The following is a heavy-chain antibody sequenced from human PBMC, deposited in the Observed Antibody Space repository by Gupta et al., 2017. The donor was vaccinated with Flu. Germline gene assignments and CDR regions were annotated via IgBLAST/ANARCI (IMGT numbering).Heavy chain of an antibody. CDR1: GYSISSGYY. Sequence: QVQLQESGPGLVKPSETLSLTCAVSGYSISSGYYWGWIRQPPGKGLEWIGSIYHSGSTYYNPSLKSRVTISVDTSKNQFSLKLSSVTAADTAVYYCAREENIVARYFDYWGQGTLVTVSS. V-gene: IGHV4-38-2*02. CDR2: IYHSGST. CDR3: AREENIVARYFDY. J-gene: IGHJ4*02. D-gene: IGHD5-12*01.